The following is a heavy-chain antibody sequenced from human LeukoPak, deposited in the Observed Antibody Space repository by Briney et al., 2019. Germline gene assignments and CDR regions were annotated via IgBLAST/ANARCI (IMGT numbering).Heavy chain of an antibody. Sequence: PGESLEISCKGSGYSFTSYWIGWVRQMPGKGLEWMGIIYPGDSDTRYSPSFQGQVTISADKSISTAYLQWSSLKASDTAMYYCARRGGYCSSTSCPGVDYWGQGTLVTVSS. D-gene: IGHD2-2*03. V-gene: IGHV5-51*01. CDR2: IYPGDSDT. J-gene: IGHJ4*02. CDR3: ARRGGYCSSTSCPGVDY. CDR1: GYSFTSYW.